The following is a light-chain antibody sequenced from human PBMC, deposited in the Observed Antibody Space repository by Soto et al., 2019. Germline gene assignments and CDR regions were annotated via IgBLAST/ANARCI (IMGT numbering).Light chain of an antibody. CDR3: QQRGNLYT. Sequence: EIVLTQSPATLSLSLGERATLSCRASQSVGDYLAWDQQQPGQPPRLLISDASNSAAGIPDRFSGSGSGTDFTLTISSLEPEDFAVYYCQQRGNLYTFGQGTKLEIK. CDR1: QSVGDY. V-gene: IGKV3-11*01. CDR2: DAS. J-gene: IGKJ2*01.